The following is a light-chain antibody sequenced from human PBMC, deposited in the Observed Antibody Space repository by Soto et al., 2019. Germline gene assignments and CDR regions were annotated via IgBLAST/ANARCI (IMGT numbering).Light chain of an antibody. CDR3: SSYTSSSTYV. Sequence: QSVLTHPASVSGSPGQSITISCPGTSSDVGSYNYVSWNQQHPGKAPKLMIYDVSNRPSGVSNRFSGSKSGNTASLTISGLQAEDEADYYCSSYTSSSTYVFGTGTKVTV. CDR1: SSDVGSYNY. V-gene: IGLV2-14*01. J-gene: IGLJ1*01. CDR2: DVS.